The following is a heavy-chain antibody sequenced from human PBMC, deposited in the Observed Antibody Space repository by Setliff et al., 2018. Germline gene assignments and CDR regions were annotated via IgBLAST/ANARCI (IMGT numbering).Heavy chain of an antibody. CDR2: IHNNGRI. J-gene: IGHJ6*04. D-gene: IGHD3-9*01. CDR1: GASITSYY. Sequence: SETLSLTCSVSGASITSYYWSWIRQPPGKGLEWIAYIHNNGRIKYNPALKSRVAISLDTSKNQFSLNLNSATAADTAVYYCARHALSFDSAWDVWGKGTTVTVSS. V-gene: IGHV4-59*08. CDR3: ARHALSFDSAWDV.